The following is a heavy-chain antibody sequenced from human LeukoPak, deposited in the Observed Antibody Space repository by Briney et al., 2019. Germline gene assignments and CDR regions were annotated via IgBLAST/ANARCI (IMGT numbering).Heavy chain of an antibody. Sequence: GGSLRLSCAASGFTFSSYAMSWVRQAPGKGLEWVSDITGSGDDTDYADSVKGRFTVSRDNSRNTLYLQINSLRAEDTAVYYCAKDLGVTMIVVVIRGFDYWGQGTLVTVSS. CDR3: AKDLGVTMIVVVIRGFDY. CDR1: GFTFSSYA. CDR2: ITGSGDDT. D-gene: IGHD3-22*01. V-gene: IGHV3-23*01. J-gene: IGHJ4*02.